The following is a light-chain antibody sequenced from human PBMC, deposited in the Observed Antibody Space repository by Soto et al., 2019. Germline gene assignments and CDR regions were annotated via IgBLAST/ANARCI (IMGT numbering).Light chain of an antibody. J-gene: IGKJ1*01. CDR1: QRFSSTF. Sequence: EILLTQSPDSLSLSPGDRATLSCRASQRFSSTFFAWYQQKPGQAPRLLIYGASSRATGIPDRFSGSGSGTDFPLTISRLEPEDFAVYYCQQYASSVTFGQGTKVDI. V-gene: IGKV3-20*01. CDR3: QQYASSVT. CDR2: GAS.